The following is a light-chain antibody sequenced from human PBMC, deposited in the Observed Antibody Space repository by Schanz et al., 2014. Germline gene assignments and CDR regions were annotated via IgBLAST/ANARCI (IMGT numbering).Light chain of an antibody. CDR3: AAWDDSLNWV. CDR2: GNS. J-gene: IGLJ3*02. CDR1: SSNIGSGYD. V-gene: IGLV1-40*01. Sequence: QSVLTQPPSMSGAPGQRVTISCTGNSSNIGSGYDVHWYQQLPGTAPKLLIYGNSNRPSGVPDRFSGSKSGTSASLAITGLQAEDEADYYCAAWDDSLNWVFGGGTKLTVL.